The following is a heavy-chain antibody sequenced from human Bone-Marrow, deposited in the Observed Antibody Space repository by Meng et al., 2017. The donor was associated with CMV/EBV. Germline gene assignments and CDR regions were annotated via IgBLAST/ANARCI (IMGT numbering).Heavy chain of an antibody. J-gene: IGHJ4*02. CDR3: AGGGLEYYFDY. Sequence: SETLSLTCAVYGGSFSGYYWSWIRQTPGKGLEWIGYIYYSANIDSNPSLGSRVTISRDTSKNQFSLKLDFVTAADTAVYYCAGGGLEYYFDYWGQGTLVTVSS. CDR1: GGSFSGYY. CDR2: IYYSANI. D-gene: IGHD3-3*01. V-gene: IGHV4-34*11.